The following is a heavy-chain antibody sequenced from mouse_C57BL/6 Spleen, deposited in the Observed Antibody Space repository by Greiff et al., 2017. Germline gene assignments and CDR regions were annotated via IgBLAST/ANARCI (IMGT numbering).Heavy chain of an antibody. J-gene: IGHJ2*01. V-gene: IGHV1-81*01. CDR2: IYPRSGNT. Sequence: LQESGAELARPGASVKLSCKASGYTFTSYGISWVKQRTGQGLEWIGEIYPRSGNTYYNEKFKGKATLTADKSSSTAYMELRSLTSEDSAVYFCARKETGTGFDYWGQGTTLTVSS. CDR3: ARKETGTGFDY. D-gene: IGHD4-1*01. CDR1: GYTFTSYG.